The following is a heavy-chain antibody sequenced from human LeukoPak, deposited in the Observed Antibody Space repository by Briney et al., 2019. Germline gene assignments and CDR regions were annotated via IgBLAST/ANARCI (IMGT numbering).Heavy chain of an antibody. CDR3: ARDRGLYGSGAPLGY. D-gene: IGHD3-10*01. CDR1: GFTFSSYS. CDR2: ISSSSSTI. V-gene: IGHV3-48*04. Sequence: GGSLRLSCAASGFTFSSYSMNWVRQAPGKGLEWVSYISSSSSTIYYADSVKGRFTISRDNAKNSLYLQMNSLRAEDTAVYYCARDRGLYGSGAPLGYWGQGTLVTVSS. J-gene: IGHJ4*02.